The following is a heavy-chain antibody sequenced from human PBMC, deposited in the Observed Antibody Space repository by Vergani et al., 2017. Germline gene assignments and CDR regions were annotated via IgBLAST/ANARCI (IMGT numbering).Heavy chain of an antibody. CDR1: GFTFNQYG. CDR3: ARDLRLLNNQFDP. D-gene: IGHD5-12*01. V-gene: IGHV3-33*01. Sequence: QVQLVESGGGVVQPGRSLRLSCAASGFTFNQYGMHWVRQAPGKGLEWVAVTWYDGNNKQYADSVKGRFTISRDNSKSTMYLQMNSLRDEDTGVYYCARDLRLLNNQFDPWDQGTLVTVSS. J-gene: IGHJ5*02. CDR2: TWYDGNNK.